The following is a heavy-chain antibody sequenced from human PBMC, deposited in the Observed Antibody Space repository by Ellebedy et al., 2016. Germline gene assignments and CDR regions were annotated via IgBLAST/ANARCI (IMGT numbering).Heavy chain of an antibody. V-gene: IGHV4-39*01. CDR1: GGSISSNSSY. Sequence: GSLRLSCTVSGGSISSNSSYWVWIRQPPGKGLEWLGSLYYTGITYSNPSLKSRVSMSVDTSRNRFSLNLTSVTAADTAVYYCARLRGDGYKFHYYGIDVWGQGTTVTVSS. J-gene: IGHJ6*02. CDR2: LYYTGIT. D-gene: IGHD5-24*01. CDR3: ARLRGDGYKFHYYGIDV.